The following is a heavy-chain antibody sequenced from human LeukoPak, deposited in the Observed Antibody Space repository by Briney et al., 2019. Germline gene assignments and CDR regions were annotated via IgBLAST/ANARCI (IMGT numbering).Heavy chain of an antibody. CDR3: ARSIAAALPDWFDP. D-gene: IGHD6-13*01. Sequence: GGSLRLSCAASGFTVSSNYMSWVRQAPGKGLEWVSVIYSGGSTYYADSVKGRFTISRDNSKNTLYLQMNSLRAEDTAVYYCARSIAAALPDWFDPWGQGTLVTASS. V-gene: IGHV3-66*02. CDR1: GFTVSSNY. CDR2: IYSGGST. J-gene: IGHJ5*02.